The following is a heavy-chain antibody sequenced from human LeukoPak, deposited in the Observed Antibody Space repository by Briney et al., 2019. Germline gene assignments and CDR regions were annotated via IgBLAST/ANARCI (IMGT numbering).Heavy chain of an antibody. CDR3: AIHRAYNSRDFDY. J-gene: IGHJ4*02. CDR2: ISASGYST. D-gene: IGHD1-1*01. V-gene: IGHV3-23*01. Sequence: GGSLRLSCAASGFTFSNYGMTWVRQAPGKGLEWVSSISASGYSTFYADSVKGRFTISRDNAKNTVYLQMNSLRADDTALYYCAIHRAYNSRDFDYWGEGTLVTVS. CDR1: GFTFSNYG.